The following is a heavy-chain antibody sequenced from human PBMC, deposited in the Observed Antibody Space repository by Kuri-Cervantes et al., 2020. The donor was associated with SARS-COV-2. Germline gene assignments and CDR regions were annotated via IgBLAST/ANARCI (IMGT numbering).Heavy chain of an antibody. D-gene: IGHD6-6*01. CDR1: GFTFSSYA. CDR3: AKDPQLGDAFDI. CDR2: ISGSGGST. J-gene: IGHJ3*02. V-gene: IGHV3-23*01. Sequence: GESLKISCAASGFTFSSYAMSWVRQAPGKGLEWVSAISGSGGSTYYADSVKGRFTISRDNSKNTLYLQTNSLRAEDTAVYYCAKDPQLGDAFDIWGQGTMVTVSS.